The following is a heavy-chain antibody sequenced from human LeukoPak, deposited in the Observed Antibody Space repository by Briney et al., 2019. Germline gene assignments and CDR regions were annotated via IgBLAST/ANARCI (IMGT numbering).Heavy chain of an antibody. J-gene: IGHJ5*02. D-gene: IGHD3-3*01. Sequence: ASVKVSCKASGYTFNSYYMHWVRQAPGQGLEWMGIINPSDGSTSYAQKFQGRVTMTRNTSISTAYMELSSLRSEDTAVYYCARSGGLTYYDFWSGYHNWFDPWGQGTLVTVSS. V-gene: IGHV1-46*02. CDR2: INPSDGST. CDR3: ARSGGLTYYDFWSGYHNWFDP. CDR1: GYTFNSYY.